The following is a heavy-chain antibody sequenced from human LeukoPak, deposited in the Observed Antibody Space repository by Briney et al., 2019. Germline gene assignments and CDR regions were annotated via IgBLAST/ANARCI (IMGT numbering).Heavy chain of an antibody. CDR2: IIPIFGTA. CDR3: AFSYDSSPPKFDY. V-gene: IGHV1-69*05. Sequence: ASVKVSCKASGGTFSSYAISWVRQAPGQGLEWMGGIIPIFGTANYAQKFQGRVTITTDESTSTAYMELSSLRSEDTAVYYRAFSYDSSPPKFDYWGQGTLVTVSS. J-gene: IGHJ4*02. D-gene: IGHD3-22*01. CDR1: GGTFSSYA.